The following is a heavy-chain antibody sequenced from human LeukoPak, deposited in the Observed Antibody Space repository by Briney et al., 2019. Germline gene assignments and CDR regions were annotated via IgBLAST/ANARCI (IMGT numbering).Heavy chain of an antibody. J-gene: IGHJ4*01. CDR1: GFTLDDYA. CDR3: AKMGAGLDY. Sequence: PGRSLRLSCAASGFTLDDYAMHWVRQAPGKGLEWVSGISWNSGSIGYADSVKGRFTISRDNAKNSLYLQMNSLRAEDTASYYCAKMGAGLDYWVHGTLVTVSS. V-gene: IGHV3-9*01. CDR2: ISWNSGSI. D-gene: IGHD1-26*01.